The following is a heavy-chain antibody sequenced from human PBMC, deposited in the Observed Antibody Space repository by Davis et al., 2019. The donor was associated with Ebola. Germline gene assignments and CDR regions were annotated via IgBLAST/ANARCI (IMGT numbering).Heavy chain of an antibody. CDR3: ARNGGKAARPGGSFDY. CDR1: GFTFTSSA. J-gene: IGHJ4*02. Sequence: AASVKVSCKASGFTFTSSAVQWVRQARGQRLEWIGWIVVGSGSTNYAQKFQERVTITRDTSTSTVYMELSSLRSEDTAVYYCARNGGKAARPGGSFDYWGQGTLVTVSS. CDR2: IVVGSGST. D-gene: IGHD6-6*01. V-gene: IGHV1-58*01.